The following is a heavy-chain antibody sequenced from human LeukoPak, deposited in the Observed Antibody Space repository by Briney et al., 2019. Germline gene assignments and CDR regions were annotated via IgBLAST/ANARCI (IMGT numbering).Heavy chain of an antibody. CDR3: ARERYGINDY. Sequence: ETSETLSLTCTVSGGSISGYYWSWIRQPPGKGLEWIGEINHSGSTNYNPSLKSRVTISVDTFKNQFSLKLSSVTAADTAVYYCARERYGINDYWGQGTLVTVSS. CDR2: INHSGST. J-gene: IGHJ4*02. D-gene: IGHD4-17*01. V-gene: IGHV4-34*01. CDR1: GGSISGYY.